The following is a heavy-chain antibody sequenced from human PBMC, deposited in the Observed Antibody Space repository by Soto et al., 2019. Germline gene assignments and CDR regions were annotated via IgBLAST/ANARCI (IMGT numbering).Heavy chain of an antibody. J-gene: IGHJ4*02. CDR1: GFSLSSTRMA. CDR3: AHIVVAGLGYDFDY. D-gene: IGHD6-19*01. V-gene: IGHV2-5*02. Sequence: QITLKESGPTLVKPTQTLTLTCTFSGFSLSSTRMAVGWIRQPPGKALEWLALIYWDVDKRYSPFLKSRLTITKYTSKNQVVLTMSNMDPVYTARYYCAHIVVAGLGYDFDYWGQGTLVTVSS. CDR2: IYWDVDK.